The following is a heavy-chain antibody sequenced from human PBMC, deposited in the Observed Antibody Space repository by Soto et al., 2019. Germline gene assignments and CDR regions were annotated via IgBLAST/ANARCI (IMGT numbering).Heavy chain of an antibody. CDR2: ISGSGGST. V-gene: IGHV3-23*01. D-gene: IGHD3-3*01. CDR3: ARAENYDFWSGYLPFDY. CDR1: GFTFSSYA. J-gene: IGHJ4*02. Sequence: HPGGSLRLSCAASGFTFSSYAMSWVRQAPGKGLEWVSAISGSGGSTYYADSVKGRFTISRDNSKNTLYLQMNSLRAEDTAVYYCARAENYDFWSGYLPFDYWGQGTLVTVSS.